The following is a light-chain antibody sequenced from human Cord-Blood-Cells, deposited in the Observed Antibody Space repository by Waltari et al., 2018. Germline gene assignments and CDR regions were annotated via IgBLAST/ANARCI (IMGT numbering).Light chain of an antibody. CDR1: QGISSY. CDR2: AAS. CDR3: QQLNSYPS. J-gene: IGKJ4*01. Sequence: IQFTQSPSSLSASVGDRVTISCRASQGISSYLAWYQQKPGKAPKLLIYAASTLQSGVPSRFSGSGSGTDFPLTSSSLQPEDFATYYCQQLNSYPSFGGGTKVEIK. V-gene: IGKV1-9*01.